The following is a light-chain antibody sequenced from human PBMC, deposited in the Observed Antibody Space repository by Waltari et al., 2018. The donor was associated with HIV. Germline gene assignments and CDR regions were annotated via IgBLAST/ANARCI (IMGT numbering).Light chain of an antibody. CDR1: QTVSTL. CDR3: QQRKYLYT. CDR2: GVS. V-gene: IGKV3-11*01. Sequence: EIVLTQSPATLSLSPGETATLSCRASQTVSTLLALYQQKPGQSPRLLISGVSARAPGIPVRFSGSGSETDFTLTISGLEPDDLAVYFGQQRKYLYTFGQGTKVEI. J-gene: IGKJ2*01.